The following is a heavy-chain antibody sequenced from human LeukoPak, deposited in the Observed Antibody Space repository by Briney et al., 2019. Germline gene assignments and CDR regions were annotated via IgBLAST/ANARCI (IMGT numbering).Heavy chain of an antibody. V-gene: IGHV4-34*01. CDR3: ARVRTAMVRYYYYYYMDV. D-gene: IGHD5-18*01. Sequence: PSETLSLTCAVYGGSFRGYTWTWFPQPPGKGLNGIGKINHSGSTNYNPSLKSRVTISVDTSKNQFSLKLSSVTAADTAVYYCARVRTAMVRYYYYYYMDVWGKGTTVTVSS. CDR2: INHSGST. J-gene: IGHJ6*03. CDR1: GGSFRGYT.